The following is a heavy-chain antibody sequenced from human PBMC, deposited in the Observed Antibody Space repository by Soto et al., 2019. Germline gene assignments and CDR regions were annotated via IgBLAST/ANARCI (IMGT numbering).Heavy chain of an antibody. CDR2: IIPIFCTA. J-gene: IGHJ4*02. CDR1: GGTFSSYA. D-gene: IGHD3-22*01. V-gene: IGHV1-69*01. Sequence: QVQLVQSGAEVKKPGSSVKVSCKASGGTFSSYAISWVRQAPGQGLEWMGGIIPIFCTANYAQKFQGRITIPADESTSTDYMELSSLRSEYTAVYYCARPRDYYASSGWDPFYYFDYWGQGTLVTVSS. CDR3: ARPRDYYASSGWDPFYYFDY.